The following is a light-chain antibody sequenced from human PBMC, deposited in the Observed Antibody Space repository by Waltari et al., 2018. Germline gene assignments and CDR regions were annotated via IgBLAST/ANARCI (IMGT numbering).Light chain of an antibody. Sequence: QSMLTQPSSPSGAPGQRVTISCSGSSSNIGRNYVSWYQRLPGTAPKLLIYRNNQRPAGVPDRFSGSKSGTSASLAISGLRSEDEADYYCAAFDDSLNGWVFGGGTKLTVL. CDR2: RNN. CDR3: AAFDDSLNGWV. V-gene: IGLV1-47*01. CDR1: SSNIGRNY. J-gene: IGLJ3*02.